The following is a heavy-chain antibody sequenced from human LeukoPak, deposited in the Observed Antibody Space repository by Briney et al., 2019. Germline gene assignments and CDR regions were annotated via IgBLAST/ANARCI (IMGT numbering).Heavy chain of an antibody. CDR2: IYYSGST. CDR3: ARVGYDYVWGSYRPVRFYYYYMDV. V-gene: IGHV4-59*01. J-gene: IGHJ6*03. CDR1: GGSISSYY. Sequence: SETLSLTCTVSGGSISSYYWSWLRQPPGKGLEWIGYIYYSGSTNYNPSLKSRVTISVDTSKNQLSLKLSSVTAADTAVYYCARVGYDYVWGSYRPVRFYYYYMDVWGKGTAVTVSS. D-gene: IGHD3-16*02.